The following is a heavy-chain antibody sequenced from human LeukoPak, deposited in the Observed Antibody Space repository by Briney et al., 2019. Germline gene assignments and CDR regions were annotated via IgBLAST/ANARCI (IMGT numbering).Heavy chain of an antibody. CDR1: GYTFTSYG. CDR3: ARDVVARLYTLDAFDI. V-gene: IGHV1-18*01. J-gene: IGHJ3*02. Sequence: GASVKVSCKASGYTFTSYGISWVRQAPGQGLEWMGWISAYNGNTNYAQKLQGRVTMTTDTSTSTTYMELRSLRSDDTAVYYCARDVVARLYTLDAFDIWGQGTMVPVSS. D-gene: IGHD2-2*01. CDR2: ISAYNGNT.